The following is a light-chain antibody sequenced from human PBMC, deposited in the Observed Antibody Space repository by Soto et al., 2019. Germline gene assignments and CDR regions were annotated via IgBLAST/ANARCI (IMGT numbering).Light chain of an antibody. Sequence: QSALTQPASVSGSPGQSISISCTGTSSDVGGYNSVSWYQQHPGKAPKLMIYDVKKRPSGVPDRFSGSKFANTASLTISGLQAEDEADYYCCSYADTYTWLFGGGTKLTVL. CDR1: SSDVGGYNS. J-gene: IGLJ2*01. CDR2: DVK. V-gene: IGLV2-11*01. CDR3: CSYADTYTWL.